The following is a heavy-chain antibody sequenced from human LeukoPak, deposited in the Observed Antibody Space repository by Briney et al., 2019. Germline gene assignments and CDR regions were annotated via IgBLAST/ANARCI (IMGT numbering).Heavy chain of an antibody. CDR3: AKETNSSSWFYYYYGMDV. Sequence: PGGSLRLSCAASGLSFHNTWMHWIRQAPGKGLVWVSRIISDGITTTYADSVKGRFTISRDNAKNTMYLQMNSLRAEDTAVYYCAKETNSSSWFYYYYGMDVWGQGTTVTVSS. V-gene: IGHV3-74*01. CDR2: IISDGITT. D-gene: IGHD6-13*01. CDR1: GLSFHNTW. J-gene: IGHJ6*02.